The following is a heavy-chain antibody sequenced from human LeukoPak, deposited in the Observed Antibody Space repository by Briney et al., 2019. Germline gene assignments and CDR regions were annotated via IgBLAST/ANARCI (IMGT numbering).Heavy chain of an antibody. D-gene: IGHD6-13*01. Sequence: GGSLRLSCAASGFTFSIYSMTWVRQTPGKVPEWVSYISDSSSAIYYADSVQGRFTISRDNDKNSLYLQMNSLRVDDTDVYYCARGYGTSWFYSWGQGTLVTVSS. V-gene: IGHV3-48*04. CDR1: GFTFSIYS. CDR3: ARGYGTSWFYS. J-gene: IGHJ5*01. CDR2: ISDSSSAI.